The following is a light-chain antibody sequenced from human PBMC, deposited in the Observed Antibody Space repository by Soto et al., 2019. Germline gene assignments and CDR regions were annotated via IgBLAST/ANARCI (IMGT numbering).Light chain of an antibody. CDR1: QSVGRNY. V-gene: IGKV3-20*01. Sequence: EIVLTQSPGTLSLSPGESATLSCRASQSVGRNYLAWFQHKPDQAPRLLIYDASNRAPGVPDRFSGSGSGTDFTLTISRLEPEDSAVYYGQQSGRPFGQGTKVEIK. J-gene: IGKJ1*01. CDR3: QQSGRP. CDR2: DAS.